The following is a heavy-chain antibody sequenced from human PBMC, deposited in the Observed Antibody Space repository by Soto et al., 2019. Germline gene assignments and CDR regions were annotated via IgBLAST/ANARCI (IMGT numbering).Heavy chain of an antibody. J-gene: IGHJ5*02. CDR2: IDPSDSYT. CDR1: GYSFTSYW. D-gene: IGHD3-3*01. CDR3: ARHFPPEYYDFWSGPKEGENWFDP. Sequence: PGESLKISCKGSGYSFTSYWISWVRQIPGKGLEWMGRIDPSDSYTNYSPSFQGHVTISADKSISTAYLQWSSLKASDTAMYYCARHFPPEYYDFWSGPKEGENWFDPWGQGTLVTVSS. V-gene: IGHV5-10-1*01.